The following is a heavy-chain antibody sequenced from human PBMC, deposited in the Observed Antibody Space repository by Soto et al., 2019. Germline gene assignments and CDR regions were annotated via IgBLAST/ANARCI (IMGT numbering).Heavy chain of an antibody. Sequence: GASVKVCCKASGYTFTSYAMHWVRQAPGQRLEWMGWINAGNGNTKYSQKFQGRVTITRDTSASTAYMELSSLRSEDTAVYYCARDPTVILDYYGMDVWGQGTTVTVSS. CDR3: ARDPTVILDYYGMDV. J-gene: IGHJ6*02. CDR1: GYTFTSYA. D-gene: IGHD4-17*01. V-gene: IGHV1-3*01. CDR2: INAGNGNT.